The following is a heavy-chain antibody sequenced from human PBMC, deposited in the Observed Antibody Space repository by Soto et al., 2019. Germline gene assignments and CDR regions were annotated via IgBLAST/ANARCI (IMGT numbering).Heavy chain of an antibody. CDR2: INPNSGGT. CDR3: ARGMGASGGYSYGYRNYFDY. Sequence: QVQLVQSGAEVKKPGASVKVSCKASGYTFTGYYMHWVRQAPGQGLEWMGWINPNSGGTNYAQKFQGWVTMTRDTSISTAYMELSRLRSDDTAVYYCARGMGASGGYSYGYRNYFDYWGQGTLVTVSS. J-gene: IGHJ4*02. CDR1: GYTFTGYY. V-gene: IGHV1-2*04. D-gene: IGHD5-18*01.